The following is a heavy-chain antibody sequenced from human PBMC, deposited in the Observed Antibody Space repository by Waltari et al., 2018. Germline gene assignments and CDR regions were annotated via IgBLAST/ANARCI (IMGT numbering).Heavy chain of an antibody. J-gene: IGHJ4*02. CDR1: GFTFSSYV. CDR2: IYSGGST. V-gene: IGHV3-23*03. D-gene: IGHD3-16*01. Sequence: EVQLLESGGGLVQPGGSLRLSCAASGFTFSSYVMSWVRQAPGKGLEWVSVIYSGGSTYYADSVKGRFTISRDNSKNTLYLQMNSLRAEDTAVYYCAKEGGLGGDDYWGQGTLVTVSS. CDR3: AKEGGLGGDDY.